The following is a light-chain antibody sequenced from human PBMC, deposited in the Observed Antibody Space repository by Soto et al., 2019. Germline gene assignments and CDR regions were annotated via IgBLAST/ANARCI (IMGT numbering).Light chain of an antibody. V-gene: IGLV2-11*01. J-gene: IGLJ2*01. Sequence: QSALTQPRSVSGSPGQSVTISCTGTSSDVGGYNYVSWYQQHPGKAPKLMIYDVSKRPSGVPDRFSGSKSVNTASLTISGLQAEDEADYYCCSYAGSYTFVFGGGTKVTVL. CDR2: DVS. CDR1: SSDVGGYNY. CDR3: CSYAGSYTFV.